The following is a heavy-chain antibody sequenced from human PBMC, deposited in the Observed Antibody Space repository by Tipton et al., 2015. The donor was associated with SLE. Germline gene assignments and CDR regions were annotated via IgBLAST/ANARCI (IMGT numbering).Heavy chain of an antibody. CDR1: GGSISSRRYY. Sequence: TLSLTCTVSGGSISSRRYYWGWIRQPPGKGLEWIGSIYYSGSTYYNPSLKSRVTISVDTSKNQFSLKLSSVTAADTAVYYCARGQPGSYAIDYWGQGTLVTVSS. V-gene: IGHV4-39*07. D-gene: IGHD1-26*01. CDR2: IYYSGST. J-gene: IGHJ4*02. CDR3: ARGQPGSYAIDY.